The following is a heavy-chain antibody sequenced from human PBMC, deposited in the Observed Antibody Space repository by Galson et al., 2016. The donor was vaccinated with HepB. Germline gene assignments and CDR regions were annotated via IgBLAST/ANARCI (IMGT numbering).Heavy chain of an antibody. CDR2: IDSAGDT. CDR3: ARALLGGGAGGSDTVAVPSAMDH. J-gene: IGHJ4*02. CDR1: GFIFSDYD. D-gene: IGHD2-2*01. Sequence: SLRLSCAASGFIFSDYDMHWVRQVTGKSLEWVSAIDSAGDTSYPGSVKGRFTISRENAKNSLYLQMNGLRAGDTAVYYCARALLGGGAGGSDTVAVPSAMDHWGQGTLVTVSS. V-gene: IGHV3-13*01.